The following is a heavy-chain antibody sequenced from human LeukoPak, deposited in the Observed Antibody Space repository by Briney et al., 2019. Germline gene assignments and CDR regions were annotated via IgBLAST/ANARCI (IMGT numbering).Heavy chain of an antibody. D-gene: IGHD6-13*01. V-gene: IGHV1-2*06. Sequence: GASVKVSCKASGYTFTGYYIHWVRQAPGQGFEWMGRINPNSGGTNYAQKFQGRVTMTRDTSISTAYIELSRLRSDDTAVYYCARDLSWGSDAFDIWGQGTMFTVSS. CDR3: ARDLSWGSDAFDI. CDR2: INPNSGGT. CDR1: GYTFTGYY. J-gene: IGHJ3*02.